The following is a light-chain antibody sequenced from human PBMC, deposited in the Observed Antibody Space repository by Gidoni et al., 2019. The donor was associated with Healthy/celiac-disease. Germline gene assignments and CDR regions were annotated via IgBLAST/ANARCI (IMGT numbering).Light chain of an antibody. V-gene: IGLV1-44*01. CDR2: SNN. J-gene: IGLJ3*02. Sequence: QSALTHPPSASGTPGQRFNISCSGSSSNIGSNNVNWYQQLPGTAPKLLIYSNNPRPSGVPDRFSGSKSGTSASLAIGGLQSEDEADYYCAAWDDSLNGPVFGGGTTLTVL. CDR3: AAWDDSLNGPV. CDR1: SSNIGSNN.